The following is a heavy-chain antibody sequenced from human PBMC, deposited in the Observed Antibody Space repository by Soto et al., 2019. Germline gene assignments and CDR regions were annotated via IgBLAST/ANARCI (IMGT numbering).Heavy chain of an antibody. CDR3: AKDQNHYGSYFDY. D-gene: IGHD3-10*01. J-gene: IGHJ4*02. V-gene: IGHV3-30*18. CDR1: EIIYSSYG. Sequence: SVSSASCEIIYSSYGIDSLQQAPGKGLEWVAVISYDGSNKYYADSVKGRFTISRDNSKNTLYLQMNSLRAEDTAVYYCAKDQNHYGSYFDYWGQGTLVTVSS. CDR2: ISYDGSNK.